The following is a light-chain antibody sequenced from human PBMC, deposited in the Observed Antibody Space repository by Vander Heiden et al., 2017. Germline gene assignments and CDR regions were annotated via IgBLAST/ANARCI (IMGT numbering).Light chain of an antibody. CDR1: GSDVGGYNY. Sequence: QSALTQPASVSGSPGQSITISCTGTGSDVGGYNYVSWYQQHPGKAPKVMIYGVSNRPSGISNRFSGSKSCNTASLTISGLQAEDEADYYCTSYTSASTLVFGGGTKLTLL. CDR2: GVS. CDR3: TSYTSASTLV. V-gene: IGLV2-14*03. J-gene: IGLJ2*01.